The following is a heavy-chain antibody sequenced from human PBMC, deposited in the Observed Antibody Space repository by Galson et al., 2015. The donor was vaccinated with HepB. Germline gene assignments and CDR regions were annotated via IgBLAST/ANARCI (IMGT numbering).Heavy chain of an antibody. V-gene: IGHV1-69*13. CDR2: IIPIFGTA. CDR3: ADWNYGGYYYYGMDV. CDR1: GGTFSSYA. Sequence: SVKVSCKASGGTFSSYAISWVRQAPGQGLEWMGGIIPIFGTANYAQKFQGRVTITADESTSTAYMELSSLRSEDTAVYYCADWNYGGYYYYGMDVWGQGTTATVSS. J-gene: IGHJ6*02. D-gene: IGHD1-7*01.